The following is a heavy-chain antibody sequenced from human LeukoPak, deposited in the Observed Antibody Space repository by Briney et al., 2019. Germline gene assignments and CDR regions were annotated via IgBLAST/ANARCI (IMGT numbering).Heavy chain of an antibody. CDR3: AKVEYSSGWYNFDY. V-gene: IGHV3-23*01. J-gene: IGHJ4*02. CDR1: GFTFSSYA. CDR2: ISGSGGST. Sequence: QPGGSLRLSCAASGFTFSSYAMSWVRQAPGKGLEWVSGISGSGGSTYYADSVKGRFTISRDNSKNTLYLQMNSLRAEDTAVYYCAKVEYSSGWYNFDYWGQGTLVTVSS. D-gene: IGHD6-19*01.